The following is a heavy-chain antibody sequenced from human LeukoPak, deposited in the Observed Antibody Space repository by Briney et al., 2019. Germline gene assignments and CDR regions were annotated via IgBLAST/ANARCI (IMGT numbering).Heavy chain of an antibody. CDR3: ARVVAAAFDAFDI. V-gene: IGHV4-30-4*01. Sequence: SQTLSLTCTVSGGSISSGDYYWSWIRQPPGKGLEWIGYIYYSGSTYYNPSLKSRVTISVDTSKNQFSLKLSSVTAADTAVYYCARVVAAAFDAFDIWGQGTMVTVSS. D-gene: IGHD6-13*01. J-gene: IGHJ3*02. CDR2: IYYSGST. CDR1: GGSISSGDYY.